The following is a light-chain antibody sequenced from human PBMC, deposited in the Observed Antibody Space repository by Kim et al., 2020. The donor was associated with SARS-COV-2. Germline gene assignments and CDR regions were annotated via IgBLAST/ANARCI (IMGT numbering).Light chain of an antibody. CDR1: SLRSYY. V-gene: IGLV3-19*01. J-gene: IGLJ2*01. CDR3: NSRDSSGILVL. CDR2: GKN. Sequence: SSELTQDPAVSVALGQTVRITCQGDSLRSYYASWYQQKPGQAPVLVIYGKNNRPSGIPDRFSGSSSGNTASLTITGAQAEDEADYYCNSRDSSGILVLFG.